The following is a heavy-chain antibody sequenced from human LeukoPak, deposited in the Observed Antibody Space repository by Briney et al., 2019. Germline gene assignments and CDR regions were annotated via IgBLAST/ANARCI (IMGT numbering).Heavy chain of an antibody. Sequence: ASVKVSCKASGYTFTSYGISWVRQAPGQGLEWMGWISAYNGNTNYAQKLQGRVTMTTDTSTSTAYMELRSLRSDDTAVYYCARTIVVRNETGRRYGSGSFLFGWFDPWGQGTLVTVSS. D-gene: IGHD3-10*01. V-gene: IGHV1-18*01. CDR3: ARTIVVRNETGRRYGSGSFLFGWFDP. CDR2: ISAYNGNT. CDR1: GYTFTSYG. J-gene: IGHJ5*02.